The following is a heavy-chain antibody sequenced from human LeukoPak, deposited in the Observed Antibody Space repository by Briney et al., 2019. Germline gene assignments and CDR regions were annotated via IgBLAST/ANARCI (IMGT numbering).Heavy chain of an antibody. CDR1: GFTFSRYD. V-gene: IGHV3-13*01. Sequence: GGSLRLSCAASGFTFSRYDMHWVRQATGKGLEWVSAIGPVGDTYYPGSVKGRFTISRDNAKNSLYLQMNSLRAEDTAVYYCARETHDYARAFDIWGQGTMVTVSS. CDR3: ARETHDYARAFDI. D-gene: IGHD4-17*01. CDR2: IGPVGDT. J-gene: IGHJ3*02.